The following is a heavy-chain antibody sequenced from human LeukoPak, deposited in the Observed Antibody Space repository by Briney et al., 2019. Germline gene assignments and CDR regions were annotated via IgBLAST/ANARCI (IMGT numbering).Heavy chain of an antibody. D-gene: IGHD3-22*01. Sequence: GESLKISCKASGYTFTSYYMHWVRQAPGQGLEWMGWINPNSGGTNYAQKFQGRVTMTRDTSISTAYMELSRLRSDDTAVYYCASWGYYDSSGYLDWGQGTLVTVSS. V-gene: IGHV1-2*02. CDR1: GYTFTSYY. J-gene: IGHJ4*01. CDR2: INPNSGGT. CDR3: ASWGYYDSSGYLD.